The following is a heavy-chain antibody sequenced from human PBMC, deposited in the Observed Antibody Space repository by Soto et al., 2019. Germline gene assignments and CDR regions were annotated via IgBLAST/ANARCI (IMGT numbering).Heavy chain of an antibody. CDR2: INAGNGNT. V-gene: IGHV1-3*01. CDR3: ARGVSTVTPNWFDP. Sequence: AAVKVSCKASGYTFSSYAMNWVRQAPGQRLEWMGWINAGNGNTKYSQKFQGRVTISRDTSASTAYMELSSLRSEDTAVYYCARGVSTVTPNWFDPWGQGSLVTVSS. CDR1: GYTFSSYA. D-gene: IGHD4-17*01. J-gene: IGHJ5*02.